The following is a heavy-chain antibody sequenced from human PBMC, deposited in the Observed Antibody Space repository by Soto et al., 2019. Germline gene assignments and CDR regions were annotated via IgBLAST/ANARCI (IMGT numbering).Heavy chain of an antibody. CDR3: ARRGWGSYCYFDY. V-gene: IGHV4-39*01. J-gene: IGHJ4*02. Sequence: TSETLSLTCTVSGGSISSSSYYWGWIRQPPGKGLEWIGSIYYSGSTYYNPSLKSRVTISVDTSKNQFSLKLSSVTAADTAVYYCARRGWGSYCYFDYWGQGTLVTVSS. D-gene: IGHD3-10*01. CDR1: GGSISSSSYY. CDR2: IYYSGST.